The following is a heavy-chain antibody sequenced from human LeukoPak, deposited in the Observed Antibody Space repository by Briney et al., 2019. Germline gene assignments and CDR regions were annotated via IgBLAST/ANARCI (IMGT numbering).Heavy chain of an antibody. CDR3: ARGGIAAADFDY. D-gene: IGHD6-13*01. Sequence: SETLSLTSTVSGGSISSYYWSWIRQPPGKGLEWIGYIYYSGSTNYNPSLKSRVTISVDTSKNQFSLKLSSVTAADTAVYYCARGGIAAADFDYWGQGTLVTVSS. J-gene: IGHJ4*02. CDR2: IYYSGST. CDR1: GGSISSYY. V-gene: IGHV4-59*01.